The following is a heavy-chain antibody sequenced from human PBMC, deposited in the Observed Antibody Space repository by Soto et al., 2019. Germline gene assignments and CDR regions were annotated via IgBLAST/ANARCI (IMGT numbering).Heavy chain of an antibody. CDR1: GFALSNFA. CDR2: VSGAGITT. D-gene: IGHD1-1*01. CDR3: AKGRQRGIDNGNCDY. V-gene: IGHV3-23*01. Sequence: RGSMILSWAASGFALSNFAMSWVRQAPGKGLEWVSVVSGAGITTKYAASVKGRFTVSRDNSKNTLSLQMGSLRAEDTGIYYCAKGRQRGIDNGNCDYCCQGTPVTVSS. J-gene: IGHJ4*02.